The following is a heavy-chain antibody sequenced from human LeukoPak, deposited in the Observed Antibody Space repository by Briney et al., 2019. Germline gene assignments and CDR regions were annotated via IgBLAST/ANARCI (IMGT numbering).Heavy chain of an antibody. V-gene: IGHV4-59*12. D-gene: IGHD2-15*01. CDR3: ARGGYCSGGSCYKYYYGMDV. Sequence: SETLSLTCTVSGGSISSYYWSWIRQPPGKGLEWIGYIYYSGSTNYNPSLKSRVTISVDTSKNQFSLKLSSVTAADTAVYYCARGGYCSGGSCYKYYYGMDVWGQGPTVTVSS. J-gene: IGHJ6*02. CDR2: IYYSGST. CDR1: GGSISSYY.